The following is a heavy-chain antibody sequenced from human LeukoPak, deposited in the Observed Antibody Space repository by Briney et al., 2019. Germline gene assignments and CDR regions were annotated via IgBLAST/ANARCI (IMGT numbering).Heavy chain of an antibody. CDR2: IYYSGST. V-gene: IGHV4-59*08. J-gene: IGHJ5*02. CDR3: ARQREQWLVRWLDP. D-gene: IGHD6-19*01. Sequence: SETLSLTCTVSGGSISSYYWSWIRQPPGKGLEWIGYIYYSGSTNYNPSLKSRVTISVDTSKNQFSLKLSSVTAADTAVYYCARQREQWLVRWLDPWGQGTLVTVSS. CDR1: GGSISSYY.